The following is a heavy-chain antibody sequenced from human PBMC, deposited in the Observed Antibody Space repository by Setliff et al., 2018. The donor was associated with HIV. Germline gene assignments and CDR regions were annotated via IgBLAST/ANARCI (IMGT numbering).Heavy chain of an antibody. CDR2: IKPDGSDT. V-gene: IGHV3-7*01. CDR1: GFTFSNYW. Sequence: GGSLRLSCAASGFTFSNYWMSWVRQAPGKGLEWVANIKPDGSDTFYLDSMRGRLTISRDNAKNALYLEMNSLRVEDTAVYYCARWEGVAGRYWYFDLWGRGTLVTVSS. J-gene: IGHJ2*01. CDR3: ARWEGVAGRYWYFDL. D-gene: IGHD6-19*01.